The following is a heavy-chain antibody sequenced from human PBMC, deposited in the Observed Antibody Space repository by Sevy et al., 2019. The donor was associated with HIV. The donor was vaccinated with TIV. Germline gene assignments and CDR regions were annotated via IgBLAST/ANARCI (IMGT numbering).Heavy chain of an antibody. CDR1: GYTFTNYY. CDR3: ARGHGTGRCFDY. CDR2: INPSGGST. V-gene: IGHV1-46*03. J-gene: IGHJ4*02. Sequence: ASVKVSCKASGYTFTNYYIHWVRQAPGQGLEWMGVINPSGGSTYYAQKFQGRVTMTRDTSTTTVYMELSSLKSDDTAVYFCARGHGTGRCFDYWGQGTLVTVSS. D-gene: IGHD6-13*01.